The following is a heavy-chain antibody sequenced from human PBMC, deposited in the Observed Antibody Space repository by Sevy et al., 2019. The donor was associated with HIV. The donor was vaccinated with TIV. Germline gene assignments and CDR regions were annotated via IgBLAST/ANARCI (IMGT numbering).Heavy chain of an antibody. J-gene: IGHJ4*02. CDR1: GFSFSDSD. Sequence: GGSLRLSCAGYGFSFSDSDMHWVRHPTGKSLEWISSIGTLGDTFYADSLKGRFTISRDNAQSSLYLRMSNLRAGDTALYYCVRGLQTHCDRTACPLDHWGQGTLVTVSS. CDR2: IGTLGDT. CDR3: VRGLQTHCDRTACPLDH. V-gene: IGHV3-13*01. D-gene: IGHD2-21*01.